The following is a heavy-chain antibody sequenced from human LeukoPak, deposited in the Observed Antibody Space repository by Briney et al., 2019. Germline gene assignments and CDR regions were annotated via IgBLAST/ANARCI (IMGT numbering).Heavy chain of an antibody. J-gene: IGHJ4*02. CDR2: MNPNSGNT. V-gene: IGHV1-8*01. CDR3: ARAYYDFWSGYLEAYFDY. CDR1: GYTFTSYD. D-gene: IGHD3-3*01. Sequence: ASVKVSCKASGYTFTSYDINWVRQATGQGLEWMGWMNPNSGNTGYAQKFRGRVTMTRNTSISTAYMELSSLRSEDTAVYYCARAYYDFWSGYLEAYFDYWGQGTLVTVSS.